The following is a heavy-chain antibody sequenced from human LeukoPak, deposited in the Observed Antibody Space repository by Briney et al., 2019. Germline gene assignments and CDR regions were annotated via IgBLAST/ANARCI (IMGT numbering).Heavy chain of an antibody. CDR1: GYTFTSYD. CDR3: ARSGLLPNDY. V-gene: IGHV1-8*03. D-gene: IGHD1-26*01. Sequence: VASVKVSCKASGYTFTSYDINWVRQATGQGLEWMGWMNPNSGITGYAQKFQGRVTITRNTSISTAYMELSSLRSEDTAVYYCARSGLLPNDYWGQGTLVTVSS. J-gene: IGHJ4*02. CDR2: MNPNSGIT.